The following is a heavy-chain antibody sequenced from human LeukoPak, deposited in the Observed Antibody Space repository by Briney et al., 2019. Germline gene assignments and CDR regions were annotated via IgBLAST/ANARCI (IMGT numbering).Heavy chain of an antibody. CDR3: ARRDGSWPTFEY. CDR1: GYFISSGYY. D-gene: IGHD2-15*01. Sequence: SETLSLTCAVSGYFISSGYYWGWIRPPPGKGLEWIGSIYHSGNTYYNPSLKSRVTISVDTSKNQFSLKLSSVTAADTAVYYCARRDGSWPTFEYWGQGTLVTVSS. CDR2: IYHSGNT. V-gene: IGHV4-38-2*01. J-gene: IGHJ4*02.